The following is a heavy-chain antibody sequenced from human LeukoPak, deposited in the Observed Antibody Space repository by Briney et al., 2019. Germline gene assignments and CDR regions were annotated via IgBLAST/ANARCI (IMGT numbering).Heavy chain of an antibody. CDR1: GGSFSGYY. V-gene: IGHV4-34*01. CDR2: INHSGST. D-gene: IGHD4-17*01. Sequence: SETLSLTCAVYGGSFSGYYWSWIRQPPGKGLEWIGEINHSGSTNYNPSLKSRVTISVDTSKNQFSLKLSSVTAADTAVYYCASGYGDLDYWGQGTLVTASS. J-gene: IGHJ4*02. CDR3: ASGYGDLDY.